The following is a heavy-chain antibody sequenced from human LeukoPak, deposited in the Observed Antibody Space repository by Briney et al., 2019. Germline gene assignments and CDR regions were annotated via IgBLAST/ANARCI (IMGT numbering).Heavy chain of an antibody. Sequence: ASVKVSCKDSGYTFTGYYMHWVRQAPGQGLEWMGWINPNSGGTNYAQKFQGRVTMTRNTSISTAYMELSRLRSDDTAVYYCARWFRDWYYYYYMDVWGKGTTVTVSS. CDR2: INPNSGGT. CDR3: ARWFRDWYYYYYMDV. V-gene: IGHV1-2*02. CDR1: GYTFTGYY. D-gene: IGHD3-10*01. J-gene: IGHJ6*03.